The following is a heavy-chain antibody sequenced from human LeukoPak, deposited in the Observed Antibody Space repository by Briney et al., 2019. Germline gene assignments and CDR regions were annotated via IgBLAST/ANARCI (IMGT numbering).Heavy chain of an antibody. J-gene: IGHJ4*02. CDR1: GFTFSSYS. CDR2: ISSSSSYI. Sequence: PGGSLRLSCAASGFTFSSYSMNWVRQAPGEGLEWVSSISSSSSYIYYADSVKGRFTIFRDNAKNSLYLQMNSLRAEDTAVYYCARDGRRAMVDWGQGTLVTVSS. D-gene: IGHD5-18*01. V-gene: IGHV3-21*01. CDR3: ARDGRRAMVD.